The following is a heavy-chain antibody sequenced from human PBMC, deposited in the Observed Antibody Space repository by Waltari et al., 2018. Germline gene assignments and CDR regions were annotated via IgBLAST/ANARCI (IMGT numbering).Heavy chain of an antibody. Sequence: EVQLVESGGHLIQPGGSLRVSGAAPGSNVGGYYMNWVRQAPGKGLEWVSILYHAGNTYYADSVKGRFTFSRDNSKNTLYLQMNSLRAEDTAVYYCARGNTKYGMDVWGPGTTVTVSS. V-gene: IGHV3-53*01. CDR2: LYHAGNT. CDR3: ARGNTKYGMDV. D-gene: IGHD2-8*01. CDR1: GSNVGGYY. J-gene: IGHJ6*02.